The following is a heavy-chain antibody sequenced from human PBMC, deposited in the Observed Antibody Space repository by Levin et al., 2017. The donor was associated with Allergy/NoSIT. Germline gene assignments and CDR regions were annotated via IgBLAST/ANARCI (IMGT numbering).Heavy chain of an antibody. V-gene: IGHV1-8*01. D-gene: IGHD3-22*01. J-gene: IGHJ5*02. Sequence: ASVKVSCKASGYTFTSYDINWVRQATGQGLEWMGWMNPNSGNTGYAQKFQGRVTMTRNTSISTAYMELSSLRSEDTAVYYCARGLYDSSGYNWFDPWGQGTLVTVSS. CDR1: GYTFTSYD. CDR2: MNPNSGNT. CDR3: ARGLYDSSGYNWFDP.